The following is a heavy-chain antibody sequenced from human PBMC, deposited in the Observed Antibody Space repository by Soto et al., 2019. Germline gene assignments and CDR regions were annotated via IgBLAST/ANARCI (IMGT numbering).Heavy chain of an antibody. CDR3: TSPLVSGTISRGNWLDP. CDR1: GASISGSNYF. Sequence: SETLSLTCNVSGASISGSNYFWGWIRQSPTKGLEWIASVDYSGNSYYNPSLRSRVTVSVHTSKNHFSLKVDSVTAADTALYYCTSPLVSGTISRGNWLDPWGQGTMVTVSS. D-gene: IGHD1-1*01. J-gene: IGHJ5*02. V-gene: IGHV4-39*02. CDR2: VDYSGNS.